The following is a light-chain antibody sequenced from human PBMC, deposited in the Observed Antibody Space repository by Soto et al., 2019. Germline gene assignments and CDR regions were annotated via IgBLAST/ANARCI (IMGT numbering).Light chain of an antibody. V-gene: IGKV1-5*01. Sequence: DIQMTQSPSTLSASVGDSVTITCRASQGISSWLAWYQQKPGKAPKLLIYDASSLESGVPSRFSGSGSGTAFTLTISSLQSEDFAVYYCQQYNNWPWTFGQGTKVDIK. CDR3: QQYNNWPWT. CDR2: DAS. CDR1: QGISSW. J-gene: IGKJ1*01.